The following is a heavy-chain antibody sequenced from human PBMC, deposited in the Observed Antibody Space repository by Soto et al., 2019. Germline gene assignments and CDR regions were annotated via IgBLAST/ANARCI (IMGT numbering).Heavy chain of an antibody. CDR3: ARASATNELLWFG. Sequence: PGGSLRLSCAASGFTVSSTYMSWVRQAPGKGLEWVSVIYSGGSTYYADSVKGRFTISRDNSKNTLYLQMNSLRAEDTAVYYCARASATNELLWFGGGQGTLVTVSS. D-gene: IGHD3-10*01. CDR1: GFTVSSTY. J-gene: IGHJ4*02. V-gene: IGHV3-53*01. CDR2: IYSGGST.